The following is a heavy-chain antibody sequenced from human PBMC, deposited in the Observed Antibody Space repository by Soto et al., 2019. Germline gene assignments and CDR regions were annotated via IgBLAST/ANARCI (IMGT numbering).Heavy chain of an antibody. CDR2: INHSGST. CDR1: GGSFSGYY. CDR3: ARTATVTTSYYYYGMDV. Sequence: SETLSLTCAVYGGSFSGYYWSWIRQPPGKGLEWIGEINHSGSTNYNPSLKSRVTISVDTSKNQFSLKLSSVTAADTAVYYCARTATVTTSYYYYGMDVWGQGTTVTSP. D-gene: IGHD4-17*01. V-gene: IGHV4-34*01. J-gene: IGHJ6*02.